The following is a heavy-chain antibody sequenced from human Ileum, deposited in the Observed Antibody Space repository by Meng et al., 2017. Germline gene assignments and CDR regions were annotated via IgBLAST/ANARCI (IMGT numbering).Heavy chain of an antibody. CDR3: ARDSGGYNT. Sequence: QVQLVELGGGVVQPGRSLRLSCAASGFTLSSYGMHWVRQAPGKGLEWVAVIWYDGSNKYYADSVKGRFTISRDNSKNTLYLQMNSLRAEDTAVYYCARDSGGYNTWGQGTLVTVSS. D-gene: IGHD5-24*01. V-gene: IGHV3-33*01. CDR1: GFTLSSYG. J-gene: IGHJ5*02. CDR2: IWYDGSNK.